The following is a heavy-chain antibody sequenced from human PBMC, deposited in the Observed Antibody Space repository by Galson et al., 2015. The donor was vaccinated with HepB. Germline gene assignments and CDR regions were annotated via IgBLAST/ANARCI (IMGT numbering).Heavy chain of an antibody. CDR3: TRHERESDY. V-gene: IGHV3-73*01. J-gene: IGHJ4*02. Sequence: SLRLSCAASGFTFSGSAMHWVRQASGKGLEWLGRIRSKANSYATAYAASVKGRFTISRDDSKNTAYLQMNSLKTEDTAVYYCTRHERESDYWGQGTLVTVSS. CDR1: GFTFSGSA. CDR2: IRSKANSYAT.